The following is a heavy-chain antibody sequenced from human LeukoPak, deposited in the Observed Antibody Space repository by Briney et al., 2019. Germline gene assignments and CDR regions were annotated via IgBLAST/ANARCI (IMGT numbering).Heavy chain of an antibody. CDR1: GGSISSYY. Sequence: SETLSLTCTVSGGSISSYYWSWIRQPPGKGLEYIGYIYYSGNTNSNPSLNSRVTISVDTSKNQFSLKLNSVTAADTAVYYCARVTTVNTGDFDYWGQGTLVTVSS. V-gene: IGHV4-59*01. CDR3: ARVTTVNTGDFDY. J-gene: IGHJ4*02. CDR2: IYYSGNT. D-gene: IGHD1-14*01.